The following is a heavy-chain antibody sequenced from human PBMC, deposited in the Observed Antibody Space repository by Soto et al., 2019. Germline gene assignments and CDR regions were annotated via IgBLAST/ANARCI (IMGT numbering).Heavy chain of an antibody. CDR3: ARAEMATASGFDY. CDR2: IYYSGST. Sequence: SETLSLTCTVSGGSISSGGYYWSWIRQHPGKGLEWIGYIYYSGSTYYNPSLKSRVTISVDTSKNQFSLKLSSVTAADTAVYYCARAEMATASGFDYWGQGALVTVSS. J-gene: IGHJ4*02. CDR1: GGSISSGGYY. D-gene: IGHD5-12*01. V-gene: IGHV4-31*03.